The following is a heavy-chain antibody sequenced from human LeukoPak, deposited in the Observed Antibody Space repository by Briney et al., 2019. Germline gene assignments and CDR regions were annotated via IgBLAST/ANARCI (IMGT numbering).Heavy chain of an antibody. CDR1: GFTFSSYA. V-gene: IGHV3-64*01. Sequence: GGSLRLSCAASGFTFSSYAMHWVRQAPGKGLEYVSAISSNGGSTYYANSVKGIFTISRDNSKNTLYLQMGSLRAEDMAVYYCASGGNPGGNAFDIWGQGTMVTVSS. CDR2: ISSNGGST. CDR3: ASGGNPGGNAFDI. D-gene: IGHD4-23*01. J-gene: IGHJ3*02.